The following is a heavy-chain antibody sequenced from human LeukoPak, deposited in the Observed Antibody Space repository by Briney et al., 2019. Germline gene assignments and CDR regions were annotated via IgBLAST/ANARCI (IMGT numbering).Heavy chain of an antibody. CDR2: IHPSAGST. J-gene: IGHJ5*02. D-gene: IGHD3-10*01. Sequence: ASVKVSCKSSGYTFTTYTMHWVRQAPGQGLEWMGIIHPSAGSTSYSQKFQGRVTMTTDTSTSTVYMEVSSLRSEDTAVYYCARGHGSGSTIYFDPWDQGTLVIVSS. CDR3: ARGHGSGSTIYFDP. V-gene: IGHV1-46*01. CDR1: GYTFTTYT.